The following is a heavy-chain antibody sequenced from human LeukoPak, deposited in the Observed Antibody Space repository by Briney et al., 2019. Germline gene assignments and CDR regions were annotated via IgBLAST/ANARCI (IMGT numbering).Heavy chain of an antibody. J-gene: IGHJ4*02. D-gene: IGHD4/OR15-4a*01. CDR2: ISSSSSYI. V-gene: IGHV3-21*01. CDR3: ARLAGTAGLWRGFDY. Sequence: KPGGSLRLSCAASGFTFSSYSMNWVRQAPGKGLEWVSSISSSSSYIYYADSVKGRFTISRDNAKNSLYLQMNSLRAEDTAVYYCARLAGTAGLWRGFDYWGQGTLVTVSS. CDR1: GFTFSSYS.